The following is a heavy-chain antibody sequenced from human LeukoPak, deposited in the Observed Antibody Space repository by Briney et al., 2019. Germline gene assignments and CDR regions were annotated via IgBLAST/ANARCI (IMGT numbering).Heavy chain of an antibody. J-gene: IGHJ2*01. CDR3: ARERSDDSSGVGYFDL. V-gene: IGHV4-59*01. D-gene: IGHD3-22*01. CDR1: GGSISSYY. CDR2: IYYSGST. Sequence: SETLSLTCTVSGGSISSYYWSWIRQPPGKGLEWIGYIYYSGSTNYNPSLKSRVTISVDTSKNQFSLKLSSVTAADTAVYYCARERSDDSSGVGYFDLWGRGTLVTVSS.